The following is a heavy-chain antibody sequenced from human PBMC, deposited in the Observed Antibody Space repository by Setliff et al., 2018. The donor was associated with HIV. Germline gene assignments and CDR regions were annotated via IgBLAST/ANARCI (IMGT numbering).Heavy chain of an antibody. CDR1: GGSISSHY. V-gene: IGHV4-59*11. J-gene: IGHJ1*01. CDR3: MRSGSYVGPIQH. CDR2: LSYTGST. D-gene: IGHD3-10*02. Sequence: PSETLSLTCTVSGGSISSHYWSWIRQPPGKGLEWIGYLSYTGSTNYNPSLKSRVTISVDTSKNQFSLRLTSVTAADTAVYYCMRSGSYVGPIQHWGQGTLVTVSS.